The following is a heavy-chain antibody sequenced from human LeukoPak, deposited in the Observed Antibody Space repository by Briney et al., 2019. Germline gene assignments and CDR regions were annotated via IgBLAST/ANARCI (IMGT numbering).Heavy chain of an antibody. V-gene: IGHV4-59*01. D-gene: IGHD3-10*01. CDR2: LYYSGST. Sequence: PSETLSLTCSVSGGSISSYYWSWIRQPPGKGLEWIGYLYYSGSTNSNPSLKSRDTMSVDTSKNQFSLKLRSVTAADTAVYYCARGGSGISNAFDIWGQGTMVTVSS. J-gene: IGHJ3*02. CDR1: GGSISSYY. CDR3: ARGGSGISNAFDI.